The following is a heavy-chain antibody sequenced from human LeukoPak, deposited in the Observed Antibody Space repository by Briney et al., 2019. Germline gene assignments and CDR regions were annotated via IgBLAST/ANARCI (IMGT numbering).Heavy chain of an antibody. J-gene: IGHJ4*02. CDR3: ARGYYYDTSGPEFDY. V-gene: IGHV4-59*01. Sequence: PSETLSLTCSVSGGSISSYYWSWIRQPPGKGLEWIGYIYYTGSTNSNPSLKSRVTISIDTSKSQFSLRLSSVTAADTAVYYCARGYYYDTSGPEFDYWGQGTLVTVSS. D-gene: IGHD3-22*01. CDR2: IYYTGST. CDR1: GGSISSYY.